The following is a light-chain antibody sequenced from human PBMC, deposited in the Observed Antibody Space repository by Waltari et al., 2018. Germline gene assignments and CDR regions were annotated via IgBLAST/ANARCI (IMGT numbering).Light chain of an antibody. CDR3: CSFAGPYTWV. CDR1: TSDVGGYDY. J-gene: IGLJ3*02. CDR2: DFR. Sequence: QSALTQPRSVSGSPGQSVTISCTGTTSDVGGYDYVTWYQHHPGKAPKLMVNDFRDRPWGVPDRFLGSKYGTTASLTISGLQAEDEADYYCCSFAGPYTWVFGGGTKLTVL. V-gene: IGLV2-11*01.